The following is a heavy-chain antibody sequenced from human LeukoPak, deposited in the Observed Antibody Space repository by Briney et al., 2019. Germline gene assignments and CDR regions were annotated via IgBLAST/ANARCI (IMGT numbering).Heavy chain of an antibody. J-gene: IGHJ6*01. CDR3: ARMYSSSWPYYYYGMDV. D-gene: IGHD6-13*01. CDR1: GYTFIGDY. Sequence: ASVKGSCKASGYTFIGDYMHWVRQAPGQGLEWMGWINPKSGGTKYAQKFQGRVTMTRDTSISTAYMELSRLRSDDTAVYYCARMYSSSWPYYYYGMDVWGQESTVTVFS. CDR2: INPKSGGT. V-gene: IGHV1-2*02.